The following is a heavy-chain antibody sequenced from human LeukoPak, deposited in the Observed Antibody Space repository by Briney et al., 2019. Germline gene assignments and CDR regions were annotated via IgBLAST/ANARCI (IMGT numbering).Heavy chain of an antibody. J-gene: IGHJ4*02. Sequence: GASVKVSCKASGGTFSSYAISWVRQAPGQGPEWMGIINPSGGSTSYAQKFQGRVTMTRDMSTSTVYMELSSLRSEDTAVYYCARTTGYSSSWRHFDYWGQGTLVTVSS. V-gene: IGHV1-46*01. D-gene: IGHD6-13*01. CDR1: GGTFSSYA. CDR3: ARTTGYSSSWRHFDY. CDR2: INPSGGST.